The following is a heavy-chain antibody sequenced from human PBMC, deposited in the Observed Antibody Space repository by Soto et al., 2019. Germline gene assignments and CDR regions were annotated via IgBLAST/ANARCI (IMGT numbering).Heavy chain of an antibody. J-gene: IGHJ6*03. CDR3: ARHSLAPFMITFGGVIVSYYMDV. Sequence: LGESLKISCKGSGYSFTGYWIGWVRQMPGKGLEWMGIIYPGDSDTRYSPSFQGQVTISADKSISTAYLQWSSLKASDTAMYYCARHSLAPFMITFGGVIVSYYMDVWGKGTTVTVS. V-gene: IGHV5-51*01. CDR1: GYSFTGYW. D-gene: IGHD3-16*02. CDR2: IYPGDSDT.